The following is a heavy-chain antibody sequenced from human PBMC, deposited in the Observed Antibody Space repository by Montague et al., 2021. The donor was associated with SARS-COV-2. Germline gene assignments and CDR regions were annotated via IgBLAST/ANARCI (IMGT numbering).Heavy chain of an antibody. CDR1: GFSLSTSGMC. D-gene: IGHD3-9*01. CDR2: IDWDDDK. CDR3: ARIRYDILTGYQTLFDY. J-gene: IGHJ4*02. V-gene: IGHV2-70*11. Sequence: PALVKPTQTLTLTCTFSGFSLSTSGMCVGWIRRPPGKALEWLARIDWDDDKYYSTSLKTRLTISKDTSKNQVVLTMTNMDPVDTATYYCARIRYDILTGYQTLFDYWGQGTLVTVSS.